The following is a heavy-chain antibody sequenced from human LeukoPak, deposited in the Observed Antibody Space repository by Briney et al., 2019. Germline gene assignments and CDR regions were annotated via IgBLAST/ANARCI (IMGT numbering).Heavy chain of an antibody. Sequence: GGSLRLSCAASGFTFSSFGMHWVRQAPGKGLEWVAFIPYDGSNKYYADSVKGRFTISRDNSKNTLYLQMNSLRAEDTAVYYCAKGGLLVASFDYWGQGTLVTVSS. CDR3: AKGGLLVASFDY. CDR1: GFTFSSFG. CDR2: IPYDGSNK. J-gene: IGHJ4*02. D-gene: IGHD5-12*01. V-gene: IGHV3-30*02.